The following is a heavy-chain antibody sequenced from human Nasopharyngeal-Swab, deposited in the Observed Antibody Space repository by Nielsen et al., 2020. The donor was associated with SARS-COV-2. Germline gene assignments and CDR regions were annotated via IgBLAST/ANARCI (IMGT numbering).Heavy chain of an antibody. D-gene: IGHD3-3*01. Sequence: SVMVSCKASGGTFSSYAISWVRQAPGQGLEWMGGIIPIFGTANYAQKFQGRVTITADKSTSTAYMELSSLRSEDTAVYYCARGDTIFGKGSYDAFDIWGQGTMVTVSS. J-gene: IGHJ3*02. V-gene: IGHV1-69*06. CDR1: GGTFSSYA. CDR3: ARGDTIFGKGSYDAFDI. CDR2: IIPIFGTA.